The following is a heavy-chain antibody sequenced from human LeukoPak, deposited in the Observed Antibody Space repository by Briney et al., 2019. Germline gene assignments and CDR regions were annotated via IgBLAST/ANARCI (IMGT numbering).Heavy chain of an antibody. CDR2: ISYDGSNK. V-gene: IGHV3-30*13. Sequence: GGSLRLSCAASGFTFSSYEMKWVRQAPGKGLEGVAVISYDGSNKYYADSVKGRFTISRDNSKNSLDLPKNSLSAEDTAVYYCASSPTTRRYYYYGMDVWGQGTTVTV. J-gene: IGHJ6*02. D-gene: IGHD1-7*01. CDR3: ASSPTTRRYYYYGMDV. CDR1: GFTFSSYE.